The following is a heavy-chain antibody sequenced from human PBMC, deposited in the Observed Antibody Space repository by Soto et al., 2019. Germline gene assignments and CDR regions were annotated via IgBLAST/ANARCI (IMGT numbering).Heavy chain of an antibody. V-gene: IGHV3-30*18. CDR3: AKIVAAAGTVNFDY. D-gene: IGHD6-13*01. J-gene: IGHJ4*02. CDR1: GFTFSSYG. CDR2: ISYDGSNK. Sequence: GGSLRLSCAVSGFTFSSYGMHWVRQAPGKGLEWVAVISYDGSNKYYADPVKGRFTISRDDSKNTLYLQMNSLRAEDTAVYYCAKIVAAAGTVNFDYWGQGTLVTVSS.